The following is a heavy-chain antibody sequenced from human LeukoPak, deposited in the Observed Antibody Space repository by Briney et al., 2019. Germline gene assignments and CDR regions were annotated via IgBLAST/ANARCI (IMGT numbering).Heavy chain of an antibody. CDR2: INPNSGGT. V-gene: IGHV1-2*02. D-gene: IGHD3-16*01. J-gene: IGHJ4*02. CDR3: ARVRYRLAETYIDY. Sequence: GASVKVSCKASGYTFTGSYMHWVRQAPGQGLEWMGWINPNSGGTNYAQKFQGRVTMTRDTSISTAYMELSRLRSDDTAVYYCARVRYRLAETYIDYWGQGTLVTVSS. CDR1: GYTFTGSY.